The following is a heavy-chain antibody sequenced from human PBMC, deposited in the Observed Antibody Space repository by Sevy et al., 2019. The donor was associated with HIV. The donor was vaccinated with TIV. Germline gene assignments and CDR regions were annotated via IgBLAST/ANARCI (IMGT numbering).Heavy chain of an antibody. J-gene: IGHJ4*02. D-gene: IGHD2-2*01. CDR1: GFTFSSYA. V-gene: IGHV3-23*01. CDR3: AREGCSKPHDY. Sequence: GGSRRLSCAASGFTFSSYAMSWVRQAPGKGLEWVSTFSFGCGKINYADSVKGRFTISRDNSKNTLYLQMNSLRAEDTAVYYCAREGCSKPHDYWGQGTLVTVSS. CDR2: FSFGCGKI.